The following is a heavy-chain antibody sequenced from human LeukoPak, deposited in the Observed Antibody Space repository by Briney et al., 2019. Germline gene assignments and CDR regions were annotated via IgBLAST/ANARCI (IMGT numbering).Heavy chain of an antibody. CDR2: IYTSGST. V-gene: IGHV4-61*02. CDR1: GGSISSGSYY. D-gene: IGHD5-18*01. J-gene: IGHJ4*02. CDR3: ARERTDTSMDY. Sequence: SRTLSLTCTVSGGSISSGSYYWTWFRQPAGKGLEWIGRIYTSGSTNHNPSLKSRVTISLDTSKNQFSLKLISVTAADTAVYFCARERTDTSMDYWGQGTLVTVSS.